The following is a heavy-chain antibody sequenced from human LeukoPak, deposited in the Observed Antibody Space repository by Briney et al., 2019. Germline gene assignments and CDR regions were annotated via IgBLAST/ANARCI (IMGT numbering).Heavy chain of an antibody. CDR1: GFSFSTYW. CDR3: ARVRCCEGSGLIYFDP. V-gene: IGHV3-7*01. D-gene: IGHD6-19*01. Sequence: PGGSLSLSCAASGFSFSTYWMTWVRQAPGKGLEWVANIKEDESIKNYVDSVKGRFTISRDNAKRSLYLQMNSPRVEDTAVYYCARVRCCEGSGLIYFDPWGQGTLVTVSS. CDR2: IKEDESIK. J-gene: IGHJ5*02.